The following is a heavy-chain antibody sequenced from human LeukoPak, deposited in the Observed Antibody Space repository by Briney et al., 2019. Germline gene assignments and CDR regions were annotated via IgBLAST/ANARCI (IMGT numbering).Heavy chain of an antibody. CDR2: INWNGGST. Sequence: GGSLRLSCAASGFTFGDYGMSWVRQVPGKGLEWVSDINWNGGSTGYADSVKGRFTISRDNAKNSLYLQMNSLTAEDTALYFCARVKLTGNQDWFDSWGQGTLVTVSS. D-gene: IGHD1-20*01. CDR1: GFTFGDYG. V-gene: IGHV3-20*04. CDR3: ARVKLTGNQDWFDS. J-gene: IGHJ5*01.